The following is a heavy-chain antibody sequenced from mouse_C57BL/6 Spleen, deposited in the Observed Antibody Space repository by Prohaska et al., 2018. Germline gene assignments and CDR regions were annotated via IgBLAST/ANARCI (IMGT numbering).Heavy chain of an antibody. D-gene: IGHD1-1*02. Sequence: SVKLSCKASGYTFTDYYINWVKQRPGQGLEWIARIYPGSGNTYYNEKFKGKATLTAEKSSSTAYMQLSSLTSEDSAVYLCARNYYYFDYWGQGTTLTVSS. CDR1: GYTFTDYY. J-gene: IGHJ2*01. CDR3: ARNYYYFDY. V-gene: IGHV1-76*01. CDR2: IYPGSGNT.